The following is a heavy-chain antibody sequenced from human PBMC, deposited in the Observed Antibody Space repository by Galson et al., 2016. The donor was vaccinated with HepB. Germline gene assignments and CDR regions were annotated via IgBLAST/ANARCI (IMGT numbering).Heavy chain of an antibody. Sequence: CQASGYGFTSYGLSWVRQAPGQGLEWMGWISAYNGKKNYAQKFQGRVTMTTDTSTRTGYMDLRSLRSDDTAVYYCARVSAFSGASATFDYWGQGTLVTVSS. CDR2: ISAYNGKK. CDR3: ARVSAFSGASATFDY. CDR1: GYGFTSYG. D-gene: IGHD1-1*01. J-gene: IGHJ4*02. V-gene: IGHV1-18*01.